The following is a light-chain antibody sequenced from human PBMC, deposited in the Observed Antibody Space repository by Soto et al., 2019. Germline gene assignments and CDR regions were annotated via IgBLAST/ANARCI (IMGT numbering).Light chain of an antibody. CDR2: GAS. CDR3: QQYGSSPRT. V-gene: IGKV3-20*01. Sequence: EIVLTQSLGTLSLTQGERATLSCRASQSVRNNYLAWYQQRPGQAPRLLIYGASSRATGIPDRFGGSGSGTDFTLTISRLEPEDFAVYYCQQYGSSPRTFGQGTKV. J-gene: IGKJ1*01. CDR1: QSVRNNY.